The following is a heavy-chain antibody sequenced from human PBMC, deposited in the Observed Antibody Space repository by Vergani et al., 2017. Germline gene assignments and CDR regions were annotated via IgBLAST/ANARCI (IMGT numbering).Heavy chain of an antibody. J-gene: IGHJ4*02. CDR1: GFTFDDYG. Sequence: EVQLVESGGGVVRPGGSLRLSCAASGFTFDDYGMSWVRQAPGKGLEWVSGINWNGGSTGYADSVKGRFTISRDNAKNSLYLQMNSLRAEDTALYHCAIASIDCSSTSCSFNYWGQGTLVTVSS. V-gene: IGHV3-20*01. D-gene: IGHD2-2*01. CDR3: AIASIDCSSTSCSFNY. CDR2: INWNGGST.